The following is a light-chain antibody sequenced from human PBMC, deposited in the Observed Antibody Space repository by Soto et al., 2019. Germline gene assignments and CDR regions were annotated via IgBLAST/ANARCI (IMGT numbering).Light chain of an antibody. J-gene: IGKJ2*01. V-gene: IGKV3-15*01. CDR1: QSVSSN. Sequence: EIVMTQSPATLSVSPGETATLSCRASQSVSSNLDWYQQEPGQAPRLLIYVASTRATGIPARFTGSGSVTEFTLTISSLQSEDFAVYYCQQYINWPRTFGQGTKLEIK. CDR3: QQYINWPRT. CDR2: VAS.